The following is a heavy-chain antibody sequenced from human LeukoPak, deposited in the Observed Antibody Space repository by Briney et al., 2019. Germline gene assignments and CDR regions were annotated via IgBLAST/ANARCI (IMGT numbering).Heavy chain of an antibody. D-gene: IGHD2-2*01. Sequence: ASVKVSCKASGYTFTSYDINWVRQATGQGLEWMGWVNPGSGNTGYSQNLQGRVTITRNTSISTAYMELSSLRSEDTAVFFCARGDPYCTNTGCGTSFDYWGQGTLVTVSS. J-gene: IGHJ4*02. CDR3: ARGDPYCTNTGCGTSFDY. V-gene: IGHV1-8*01. CDR2: VNPGSGNT. CDR1: GYTFTSYD.